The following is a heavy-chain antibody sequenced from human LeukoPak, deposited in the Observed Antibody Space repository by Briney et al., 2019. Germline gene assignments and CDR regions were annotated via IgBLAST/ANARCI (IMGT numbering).Heavy chain of an antibody. J-gene: IGHJ4*02. Sequence: GGSLRLSCAASGFTFSSFGMHWVRQAPGKGLEWVAFIRFDGHNKYYADSVKGRFTISRDNSMNTLYLQMNSLRAEDTAAYYCARDLIVGTTIRYYFDYWGQGTLVTVSS. CDR3: ARDLIVGTTIRYYFDY. V-gene: IGHV3-30*02. CDR2: IRFDGHNK. CDR1: GFTFSSFG. D-gene: IGHD1-26*01.